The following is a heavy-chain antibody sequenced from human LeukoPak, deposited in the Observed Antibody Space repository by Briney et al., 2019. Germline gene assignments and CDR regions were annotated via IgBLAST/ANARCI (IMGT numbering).Heavy chain of an antibody. CDR3: AVSGWYYMGYFDY. CDR2: IYYSGST. V-gene: IGHV4-59*01. J-gene: IGHJ4*02. CDR1: GGSISSYY. D-gene: IGHD6-19*01. Sequence: PSETLSLTCTVSGGSISSYYWSWIRQPPGKGLEWIGYIYYSGSTNYNPSLKGRVTISVDTSKNQFSLKLSSVTAADTAVYYCAVSGWYYMGYFDYWGQGTLVTVSS.